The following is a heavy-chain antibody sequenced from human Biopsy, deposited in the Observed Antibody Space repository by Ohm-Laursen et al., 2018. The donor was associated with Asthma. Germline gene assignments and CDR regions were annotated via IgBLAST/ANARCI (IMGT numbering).Heavy chain of an antibody. D-gene: IGHD5-12*01. J-gene: IGHJ6*02. CDR1: GGTFGNYA. Sequence: SSVKVSCNASGGTFGNYAISWVRQAPGQGLEWMGGLIPVLGTPDHAQMFEGRVTITADESTSTAYMELSSLSSEDTAVYYCARGYSGSDRIVYYYSGLEVWGQGTTVTVSS. CDR2: LIPVLGTP. V-gene: IGHV1-69*01. CDR3: ARGYSGSDRIVYYYSGLEV.